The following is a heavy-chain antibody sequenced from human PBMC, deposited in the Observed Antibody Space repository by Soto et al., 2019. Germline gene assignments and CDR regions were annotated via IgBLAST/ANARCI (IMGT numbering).Heavy chain of an antibody. CDR2: TYYRSKWYN. Sequence: SQTLSLTCVISGDSVSSNSAAWNWIRQSPSRGLEWLGRTYYRSKWYNDYAVSVKSRITINPDTSKNQFSLQLNSVTPEDTAVYYCARERCSGGSCYYYYYYYGMDVWGQGATVTVSS. V-gene: IGHV6-1*01. J-gene: IGHJ6*02. CDR1: GDSVSSNSAA. CDR3: ARERCSGGSCYYYYYYYGMDV. D-gene: IGHD2-15*01.